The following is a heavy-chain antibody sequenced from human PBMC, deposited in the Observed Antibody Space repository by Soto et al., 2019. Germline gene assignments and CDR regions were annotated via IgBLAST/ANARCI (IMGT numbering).Heavy chain of an antibody. CDR2: IYYSGST. CDR1: GGSVSSGSYY. J-gene: IGHJ4*02. CDR3: ARARYFDWSTYHFDY. V-gene: IGHV4-61*01. Sequence: ASETLSLTCTVSGGSVSSGSYYWSWIRQPPGKGLEWIGYIYYSGSTNYNPSLKSRVTISVDTSKNQFSLKLSSVTAADTAVYYCARARYFDWSTYHFDYWGQGTLVTVSS. D-gene: IGHD3-9*01.